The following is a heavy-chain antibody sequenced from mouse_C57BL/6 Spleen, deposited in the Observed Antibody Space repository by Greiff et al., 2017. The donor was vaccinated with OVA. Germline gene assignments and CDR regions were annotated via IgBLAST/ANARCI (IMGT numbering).Heavy chain of an antibody. D-gene: IGHD6-1*01. Sequence: QVQLQQPGAELVKPGASVKMSCKASGYTFTSYCITWVKQRPGQGLEWIGDFYPGSGSTNYNEKFKSKATLTVDTSSSTAYMQLRSLTSEASAVYYGARACDNSYPYAMDYWGQGTSVTVSS. CDR3: ARACDNSYPYAMDY. V-gene: IGHV1-55*01. J-gene: IGHJ4*01. CDR1: GYTFTSYC. CDR2: FYPGSGST.